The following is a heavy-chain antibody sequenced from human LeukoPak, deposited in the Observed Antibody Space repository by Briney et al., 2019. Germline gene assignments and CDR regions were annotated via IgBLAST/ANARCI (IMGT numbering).Heavy chain of an antibody. D-gene: IGHD3-22*01. CDR3: AREGYYDSSALGVFDL. J-gene: IGHJ2*01. V-gene: IGHV3-21*01. CDR1: GFTFSSYS. Sequence: PGGSLRLSCAASGFTFSSYSMNSVRQAPGKGLEWVSSISSSSSYIYYADSVKGRFTISRDNAKNSLYLQMNSLRAEDTAVYYCAREGYYDSSALGVFDLWGRGTLVTVSS. CDR2: ISSSSSYI.